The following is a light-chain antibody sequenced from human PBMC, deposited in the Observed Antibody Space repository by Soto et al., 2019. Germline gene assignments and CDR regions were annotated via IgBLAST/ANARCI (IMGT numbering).Light chain of an antibody. Sequence: QSVLTQPASVSGSPGQSITISCTGTSTDVGAYNYVSWYQQHPGKAPKLVIYGVSNRPSGVSNRFSGSKSGNTASLTISGLQAEDEADYYCCSYVGGYSYVFGIGTKVTVL. J-gene: IGLJ1*01. CDR1: STDVGAYNY. V-gene: IGLV2-14*01. CDR3: CSYVGGYSYV. CDR2: GVS.